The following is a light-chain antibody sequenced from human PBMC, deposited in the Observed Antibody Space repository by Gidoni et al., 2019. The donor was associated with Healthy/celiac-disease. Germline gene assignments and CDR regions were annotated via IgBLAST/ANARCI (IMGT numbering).Light chain of an antibody. CDR1: QSISSW. V-gene: IGKV1-5*03. CDR2: KSS. J-gene: IGKJ1*01. Sequence: DIQMTQSPSTLSASVGDRVTITCRASQSISSWLAWYQQKPGKAPNLLIYKSSSLESGVPSRFSGSGSGTEFTLTISSLQPDDFATYYCQQYNSYWRTFGQXTKVEIK. CDR3: QQYNSYWRT.